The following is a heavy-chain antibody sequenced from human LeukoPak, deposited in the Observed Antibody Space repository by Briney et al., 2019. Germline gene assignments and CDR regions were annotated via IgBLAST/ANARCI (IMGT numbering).Heavy chain of an antibody. CDR2: ISGSGGST. D-gene: IGHD3-9*01. Sequence: GGSLRLSCAASGFTFSSYAMSWVRQAPGKGLEWVSAISGSGGSTYYADSVKGRFTISRDNSRNTLYLQMSSLRAEDTAVYYCAKGVRDYDILTGYYKPRYYYYGMDVWGQGTTVTASS. V-gene: IGHV3-23*01. J-gene: IGHJ6*02. CDR1: GFTFSSYA. CDR3: AKGVRDYDILTGYYKPRYYYYGMDV.